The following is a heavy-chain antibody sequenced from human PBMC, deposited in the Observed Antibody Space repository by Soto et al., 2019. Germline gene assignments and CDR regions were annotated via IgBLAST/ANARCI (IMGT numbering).Heavy chain of an antibody. D-gene: IGHD3-22*01. J-gene: IGHJ5*02. V-gene: IGHV5-51*01. CDR3: ARKDKSGYFNWFDP. Sequence: GESLKISCRTSGYKFTSSWIAWVRQMPGKGLEWMGIIFPSDSDTRYSPSFQGQVTISADRSTSTVFLQWASLKASDAAVYFCARKDKSGYFNWFDPWGQGTLVTVSS. CDR1: GYKFTSSW. CDR2: IFPSDSDT.